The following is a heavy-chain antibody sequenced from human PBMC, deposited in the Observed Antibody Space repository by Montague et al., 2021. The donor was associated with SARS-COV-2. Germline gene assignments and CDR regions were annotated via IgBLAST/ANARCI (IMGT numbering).Heavy chain of an antibody. D-gene: IGHD3-22*01. V-gene: IGHV4-39*01. CDR1: GGSISSSSHY. J-gene: IGHJ4*02. CDR2: IYYSGST. Sequence: SETLSLTCTVSGGSISSSSHYWGWIRQPPGKGLEWIGSIYYSGSTYYNPSLKSRVTISVDTSKNQFSLKLSSVTAADTAVYYCARHGKTRIAMIVMVIGYFDYWGQGTLVTVSS. CDR3: ARHGKTRIAMIVMVIGYFDY.